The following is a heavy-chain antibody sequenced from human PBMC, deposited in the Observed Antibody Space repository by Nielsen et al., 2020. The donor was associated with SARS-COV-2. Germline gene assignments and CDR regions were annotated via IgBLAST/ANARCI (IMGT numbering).Heavy chain of an antibody. Sequence: GSLKISCEASGFTFSDYYMSWIRQAPGKGLEWVSYISSSGNPIYYADSVKGRFTISRDNAKNSLYLQMRGLRAEDTAVYYCARTLGADFDYWGQGTLVTVSP. V-gene: IGHV3-11*01. CDR2: ISSSGNPI. CDR3: ARTLGADFDY. CDR1: GFTFSDYY. J-gene: IGHJ4*02.